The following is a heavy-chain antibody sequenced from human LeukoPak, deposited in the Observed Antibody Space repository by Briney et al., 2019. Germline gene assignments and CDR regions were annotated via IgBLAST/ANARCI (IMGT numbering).Heavy chain of an antibody. CDR1: GGSISSYY. J-gene: IGHJ4*02. CDR3: ARDAAYYYGSGSYRNGIDY. CDR2: IYTSGST. V-gene: IGHV4-4*07. Sequence: SETLSLTCTVSGGSISSYYWSWIRKPAGKGLEWIGRIYTSGSTNYNPSLKSRVTMSVDTSKNQFSLKLSSVTAADTAVYYCARDAAYYYGSGSYRNGIDYWGQGSLVTVSS. D-gene: IGHD3-10*01.